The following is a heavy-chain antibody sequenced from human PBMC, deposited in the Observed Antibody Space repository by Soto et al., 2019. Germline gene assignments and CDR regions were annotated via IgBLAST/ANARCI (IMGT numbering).Heavy chain of an antibody. D-gene: IGHD2-15*01. V-gene: IGHV3-23*01. CDR3: AKRRGAGGHFDY. CDR1: GFTFSSYA. J-gene: IGHJ4*02. CDR2: VSIGGST. Sequence: HPVGSVRLSCAASGFTFSSYAMGWVRQGPGKGLEWVAVVSIGGSTHYADSVRGRFTISRDNSKNTLSLQMNSLTAEDTAVYFCAKRRGAGGHFDYWGQGALVTAPQ.